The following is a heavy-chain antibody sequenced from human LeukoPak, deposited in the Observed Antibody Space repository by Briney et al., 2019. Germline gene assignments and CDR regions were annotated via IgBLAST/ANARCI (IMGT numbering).Heavy chain of an antibody. V-gene: IGHV4-31*03. CDR1: GRSISSGGYY. CDR2: IYYSGST. CDR3: AREKEGNLWQSPWFDP. D-gene: IGHD1-14*01. Sequence: SETLSLTCTVSGRSISSGGYYWSWLRQHPGKGLEWTGYIYYSGSTYYNPSLKSRVTISVEASKNQFSLKLGSVTAADTAVYYCAREKEGNLWQSPWFDPWGHGTLVTVSS. J-gene: IGHJ5*02.